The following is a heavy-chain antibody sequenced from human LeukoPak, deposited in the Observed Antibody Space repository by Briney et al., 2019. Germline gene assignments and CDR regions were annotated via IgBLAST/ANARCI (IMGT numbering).Heavy chain of an antibody. V-gene: IGHV6-1*01. CDR1: GDSVSSDNAD. Sequence: SQTLSLTCAISGDSVSSDNADWNWIRQSPSRGLEWLGRTYYRSKWFFEYAASVKGRIIINPDTSKNQFSLLLNSVTPEDTSIYXXXXDRGWTLDYWDQGTLVTVSS. D-gene: IGHD6-19*01. CDR2: TYYRSKWFF. J-gene: IGHJ4*02. CDR3: XXDRGWTLDY.